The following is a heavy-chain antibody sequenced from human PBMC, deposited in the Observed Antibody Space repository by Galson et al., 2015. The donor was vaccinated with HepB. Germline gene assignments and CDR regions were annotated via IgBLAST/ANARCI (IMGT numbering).Heavy chain of an antibody. CDR3: TRLGDLSGYSSK. J-gene: IGHJ4*02. D-gene: IGHD6-13*01. CDR2: IGSKAHNYAT. V-gene: IGHV3-73*01. CDR1: GFTFSGSA. Sequence: SLRLSCAAPGFTFSGSAMHWVRQASGKGLEWVGRIGSKAHNYATAYVASVIGRFTISRDDSKSTAYLQVNSLKTEDTAVYYCTRLGDLSGYSSKWGQGTLVTVSS.